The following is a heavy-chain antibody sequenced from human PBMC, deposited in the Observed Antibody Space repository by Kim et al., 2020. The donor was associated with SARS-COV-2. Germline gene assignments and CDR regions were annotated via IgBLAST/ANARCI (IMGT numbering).Heavy chain of an antibody. CDR1: GGSISSYY. V-gene: IGHV4-59*13. CDR3: AGFEYSSSPSYYYYGMDV. D-gene: IGHD6-6*01. J-gene: IGHJ6*02. Sequence: SETLSLTCTVSGGSISSYYWSWIRQPPGKGLEWIGYIYYSGSTNYNPSLKSRVTISVNTSKNQFSLKLSSVTAADTAVYDCAGFEYSSSPSYYYYGMDVWGQGTTVTVSS. CDR2: IYYSGST.